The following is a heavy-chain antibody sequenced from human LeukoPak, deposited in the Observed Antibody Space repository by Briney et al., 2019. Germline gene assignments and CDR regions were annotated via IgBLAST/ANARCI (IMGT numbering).Heavy chain of an antibody. CDR1: GFILSSYW. V-gene: IGHV3-7*01. CDR3: ARDSVQLNFDY. Sequence: GGSLRLSCAASGFILSSYWMSWVRQAPGKGLEWVANIKQDGTEKYYADSVKGRFTISRDNAKNSLYLQMNSLRAEDTAVYYCARDSVQLNFDYWGQGTLVTVSS. CDR2: IKQDGTEK. D-gene: IGHD5/OR15-5a*01. J-gene: IGHJ4*02.